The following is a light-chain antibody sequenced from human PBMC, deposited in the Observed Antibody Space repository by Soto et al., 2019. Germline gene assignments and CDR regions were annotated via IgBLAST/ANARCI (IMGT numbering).Light chain of an antibody. CDR3: QTYDTGVSGSI. Sequence: QAVVTQPPSVSGAPGQRVALSCAGTSSNIGVGYDVHWYQHLPGTAPKLLIFGNINRPAGVPDRFSGSKSGTSASLAISGLQAADEGYYYCQTYDTGVSGSIFGGGTQLTVL. CDR2: GNI. V-gene: IGLV1-40*01. J-gene: IGLJ7*01. CDR1: SSNIGVGYD.